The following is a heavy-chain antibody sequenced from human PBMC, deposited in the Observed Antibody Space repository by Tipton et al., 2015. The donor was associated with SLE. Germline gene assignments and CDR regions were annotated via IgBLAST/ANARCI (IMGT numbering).Heavy chain of an antibody. J-gene: IGHJ5*02. CDR2: ISYDGDNK. CDR3: ARDLSSSGWYWFDP. Sequence: QLVQSGGGVVQPGRSLRLSCAASGFTFSSYAMHWVRQAPGKGLEWVAVISYDGDNKYHADSVKDRFTISRDNSKNTLYLQMNSLRAEDTAVYYCARDLSSSGWYWFDPWGQGTRVTVSS. CDR1: GFTFSSYA. D-gene: IGHD6-19*01. V-gene: IGHV3-30*04.